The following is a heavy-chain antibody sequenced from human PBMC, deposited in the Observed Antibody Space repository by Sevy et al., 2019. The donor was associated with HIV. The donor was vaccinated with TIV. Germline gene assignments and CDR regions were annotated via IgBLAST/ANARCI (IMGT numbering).Heavy chain of an antibody. CDR1: GGSINSDH. CDR2: VYYTGGT. CDR3: ARRNDFDI. Sequence: SETLSLTCTVSGGSINSDHWNWIRQPPGKGLEWIGYVYYTGGTNYNPSLKNRVTISVDRTKNQFTLKLTSVTAADTAVYYCARRNDFDIWGQGTMVTVSS. J-gene: IGHJ3*02. V-gene: IGHV4-59*08.